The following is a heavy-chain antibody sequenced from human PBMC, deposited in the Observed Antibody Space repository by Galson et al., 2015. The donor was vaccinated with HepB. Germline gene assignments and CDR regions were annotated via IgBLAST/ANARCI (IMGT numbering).Heavy chain of an antibody. CDR3: ASGTYYRSDYYYGMDV. CDR1: GFTFSRYT. Sequence: SLRLSCAASGFTFSRYTMNWVRQAPGKGLEWVSSISSSSSYIYYADSVKGRFTISRDKAKNSLYLQMNSLRAEDTAVYYCASGTYYRSDYYYGMDVWGQGTTVTVSS. CDR2: ISSSSSYI. V-gene: IGHV3-21*01. D-gene: IGHD2-15*01. J-gene: IGHJ6*02.